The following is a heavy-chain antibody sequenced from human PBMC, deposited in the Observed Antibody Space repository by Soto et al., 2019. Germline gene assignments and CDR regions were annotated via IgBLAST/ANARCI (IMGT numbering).Heavy chain of an antibody. V-gene: IGHV3-48*02. Sequence: HPGGSLRLSCAASGFTFSSYSMNWVRQAPGKGLEWVSYISSSSSTIYYADSVKGRFTISRDNAKNSLYLQMNSLRDEDTAVYYCARDRFRSNSYYYYGMDVWGQGTTVTVSS. CDR1: GFTFSSYS. CDR3: ARDRFRSNSYYYYGMDV. D-gene: IGHD4-4*01. CDR2: ISSSSSTI. J-gene: IGHJ6*02.